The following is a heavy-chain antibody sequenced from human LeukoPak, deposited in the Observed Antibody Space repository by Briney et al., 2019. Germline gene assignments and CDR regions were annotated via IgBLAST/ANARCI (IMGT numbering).Heavy chain of an antibody. D-gene: IGHD5-18*01. CDR2: IKSKTDGGTT. V-gene: IGHV3-15*01. CDR1: GFTFSNAL. CDR3: TTDSPQYGYSYGYHYYYGMDV. J-gene: IGHJ6*02. Sequence: GGSLRLSCAASGFTFSNALMSWVRQAPGKGLEWVGRIKSKTDGGTTDYAAPVKGRFTIPRDDSKNTLYLQMNSLKTEDTAVYYCTTDSPQYGYSYGYHYYYGMDVWGQGTTVTVSS.